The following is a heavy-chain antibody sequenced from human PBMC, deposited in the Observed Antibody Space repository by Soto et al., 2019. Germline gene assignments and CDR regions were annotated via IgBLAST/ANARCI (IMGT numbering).Heavy chain of an antibody. CDR3: ATTIAAAGGYSFNY. V-gene: IGHV3-64*01. CDR2: INNNGGST. J-gene: IGHJ4*02. D-gene: IGHD6-13*01. CDR1: GFTFSSYA. Sequence: EVQLVECGGGLVQPGGSLRLSCAASGFTFSSYAMHWVRQAPGKGLEYVSTINNNGGSTYYANSVKGRFTISRDNSKNTLYLQMGSLRAEDMAVYYCATTIAAAGGYSFNYWGQGTLVTLSS.